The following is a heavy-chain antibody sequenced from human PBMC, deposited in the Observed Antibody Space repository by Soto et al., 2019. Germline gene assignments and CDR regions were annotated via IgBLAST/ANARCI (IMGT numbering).Heavy chain of an antibody. Sequence: EVQLVESGGGLVKPGGSLRLSCAASGFTFSGSAMHWVRQASGKGLEWVGRIRSKANSYATAYAASVKGRFTISRDDSKNTAYLQMNSLKTEDTAVYYCTRHEAAAASGRGDYWGQGTLVTVSS. D-gene: IGHD6-13*01. CDR3: TRHEAAAASGRGDY. CDR2: IRSKANSYAT. V-gene: IGHV3-73*01. J-gene: IGHJ4*02. CDR1: GFTFSGSA.